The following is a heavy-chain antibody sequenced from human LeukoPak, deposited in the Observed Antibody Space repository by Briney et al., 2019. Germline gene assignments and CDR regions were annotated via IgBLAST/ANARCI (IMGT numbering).Heavy chain of an antibody. CDR2: IYYSGST. Sequence: SETLSLTCIVSGGSISSYYWSWIRQPPGKGLEWIGYIYYSGSTNYNPSLKSRVTISVDTSKNQFSLKLSSVTAADTAVYYCARVRGQGYCSSTSCYISGYFDYWGQGTLVTVSS. CDR3: ARVRGQGYCSSTSCYISGYFDY. CDR1: GGSISSYY. D-gene: IGHD2-2*02. V-gene: IGHV4-59*01. J-gene: IGHJ4*02.